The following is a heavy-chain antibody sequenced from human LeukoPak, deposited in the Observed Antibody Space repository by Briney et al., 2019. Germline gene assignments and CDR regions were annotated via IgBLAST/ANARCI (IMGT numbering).Heavy chain of an antibody. CDR3: ARGSSPPDY. CDR2: ISGRGRTI. D-gene: IGHD6-13*01. Sequence: GGSLRLSCAASGFTFSDYHMSWIRQAPGKGLEWVSDISGRGRTIYYADSMKGRFTISRDNAKNSLYLQLNSLRVEDTAVYYCARGSSPPDYWGQGTLVTVSS. J-gene: IGHJ4*02. CDR1: GFTFSDYH. V-gene: IGHV3-11*01.